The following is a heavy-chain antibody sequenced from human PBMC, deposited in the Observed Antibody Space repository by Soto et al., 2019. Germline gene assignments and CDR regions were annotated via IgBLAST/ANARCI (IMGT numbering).Heavy chain of an antibody. V-gene: IGHV3-11*05. CDR3: ARVAYGSSSFN. J-gene: IGHJ4*02. Sequence: QVQLVESGGGLVKPGGSLRLTCVASGFTFSDYYMSWIRQAPGKGLEWVSYISNSGGFTNYADSVKGRFTISRDNAKNSLYLQMNSLRAEDTAVDYCARVAYGSSSFNWGQGTLVTVSS. CDR1: GFTFSDYY. D-gene: IGHD1-26*01. CDR2: ISNSGGFT.